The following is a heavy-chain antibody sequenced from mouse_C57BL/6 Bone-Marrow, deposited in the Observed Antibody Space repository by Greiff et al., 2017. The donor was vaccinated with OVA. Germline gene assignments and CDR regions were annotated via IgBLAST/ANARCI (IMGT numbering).Heavy chain of an antibody. CDR3: ARVRTMVTRGMDY. CDR2: IDPSDSYT. V-gene: IGHV1-69*01. Sequence: QVQLQQSGAELVMPGASVKLSCKASGYTFTSYWMHWVKQRPGQGLEWIGEIDPSDSYTNYNQKFKGKSTLTVDKSSSTAYMQLSSLTSDDSAVYYCARVRTMVTRGMDYWGQGTSVTVSS. J-gene: IGHJ4*01. D-gene: IGHD2-2*01. CDR1: GYTFTSYW.